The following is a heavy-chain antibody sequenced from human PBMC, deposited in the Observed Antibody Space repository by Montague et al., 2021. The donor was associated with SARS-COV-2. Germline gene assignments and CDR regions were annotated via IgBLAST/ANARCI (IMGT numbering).Heavy chain of an antibody. J-gene: IGHJ6*02. CDR2: IKQDGSEK. D-gene: IGHD3-10*01. CDR3: ARDGFGELSSYYYYGMDV. CDR1: GFTFSSYW. V-gene: IGHV3-7*01. Sequence: SRRLSWSASGFTFSSYWMSWVRQAPGKGLEWVANIKQDGSEKYYVDSVKGRFTISRDNAKNSLYLQMNSLRAEDTAVYYCARDGFGELSSYYYYGMDVRGQGTTVTVSS.